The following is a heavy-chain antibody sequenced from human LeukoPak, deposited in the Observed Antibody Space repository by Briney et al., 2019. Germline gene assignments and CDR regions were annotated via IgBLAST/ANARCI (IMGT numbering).Heavy chain of an antibody. J-gene: IGHJ4*02. D-gene: IGHD5-12*01. CDR3: TGGGGYDSHFDY. CDR1: GGTFSSYA. V-gene: IGHV1-69*05. CDR2: IIPIFGTA. Sequence: SVKVSCKASGGTFSSYAISWVRQAPGQGLEWMGRIIPIFGTANYAKKFQGRVTITTDESTSTAYMELSSLRSEDTAVYYCTGGGGYDSHFDYWGQGTLVTVSS.